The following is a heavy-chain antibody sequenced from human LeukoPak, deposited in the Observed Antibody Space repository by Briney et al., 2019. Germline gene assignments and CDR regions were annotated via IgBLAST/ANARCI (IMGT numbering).Heavy chain of an antibody. V-gene: IGHV1-69*04. D-gene: IGHD2-2*02. Sequence: SVKVSCKASGGTFSSYAISWVRQAPGQGLEWMGRIIPILGIANYAQKFQGRVTITADKSTSTAYMELSSLRSEDTAVYYCARVARRCSSTSCYIIAAAGTGWFDPWGQGTLVTDSS. CDR2: IIPILGIA. CDR1: GGTFSSYA. J-gene: IGHJ5*02. CDR3: ARVARRCSSTSCYIIAAAGTGWFDP.